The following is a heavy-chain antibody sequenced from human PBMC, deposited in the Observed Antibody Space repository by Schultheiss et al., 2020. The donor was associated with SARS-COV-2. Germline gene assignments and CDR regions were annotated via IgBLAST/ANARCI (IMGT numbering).Heavy chain of an antibody. D-gene: IGHD6-13*01. V-gene: IGHV3-48*02. CDR2: ISSRSGAI. J-gene: IGHJ6*02. CDR3: AKDLSSSWYGPTYYYYGMDV. CDR1: GFTFSRSV. Sequence: GGSLRLSCAASGFTFSRSVMSWVRQAPGKGLEWLSFISSRSGAIYYSDSVKGRFTISRDNAKSSLYLQMNSLRDEDTAVYYCAKDLSSSWYGPTYYYYGMDVWGQGTTVTVSS.